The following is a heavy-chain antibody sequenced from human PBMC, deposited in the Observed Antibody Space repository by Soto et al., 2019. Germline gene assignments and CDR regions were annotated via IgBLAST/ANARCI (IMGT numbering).Heavy chain of an antibody. CDR2: MNPNTGNT. V-gene: IGHV1-8*01. D-gene: IGHD6-13*01. J-gene: IGHJ4*02. CDR3: ARTMGGIAAAGSDF. Sequence: QVQLVQSGAEVKKPGAAVKVSCKASGYTFSTYDIEWVRLATGQGLGWMGSMNPNTGNTDYAQKFQGKVTMTITTSISTAYMELSSLRSEDTAIYYCARTMGGIAAAGSDFWGQGTLVTVSA. CDR1: GYTFSTYD.